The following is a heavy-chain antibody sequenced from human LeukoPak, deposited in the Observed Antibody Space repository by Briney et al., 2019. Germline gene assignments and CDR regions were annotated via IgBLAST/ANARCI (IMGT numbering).Heavy chain of an antibody. CDR3: ARDGGYSGYDSGVYYYYYMDV. J-gene: IGHJ6*03. V-gene: IGHV4-39*02. D-gene: IGHD5-12*01. CDR2: IYYSGST. CDR1: GGSISSSSYY. Sequence: SETLSLTCTVSGGSISSSSYYWGWIRQPPGKGLEWIGSIYYSGSTYYNPSLKSRVTISVDTSKNQFSLKLSSVTAADTAVYYCARDGGYSGYDSGVYYYYYMDVWGKGTTVTVSS.